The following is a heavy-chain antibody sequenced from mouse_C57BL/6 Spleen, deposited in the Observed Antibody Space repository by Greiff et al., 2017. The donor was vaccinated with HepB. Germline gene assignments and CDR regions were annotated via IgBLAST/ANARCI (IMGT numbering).Heavy chain of an antibody. CDR2: ISSGSSTI. CDR1: GFTFSDYG. D-gene: IGHD2-4*01. Sequence: DVHLVESGGGLVKPGGSLKLSCAASGFTFSDYGMHWVRQAPEKGLEWIAYISSGSSTINYADTVKGRFTISRDNAKNTLFLQMTSLRSEDTAMYYCAREYYDWWGQGTTLTVSS. J-gene: IGHJ2*01. V-gene: IGHV5-17*01. CDR3: AREYYDW.